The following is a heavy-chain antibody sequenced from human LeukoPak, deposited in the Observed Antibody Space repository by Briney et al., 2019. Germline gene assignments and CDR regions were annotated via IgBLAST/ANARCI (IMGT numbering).Heavy chain of an antibody. Sequence: GGSLRLSCAASGFTFSHYHINWVRQAPGKGLEWVAFIRNDGDVIYYAESVKGRFTISRDNSKNTVYLQLNSLRAEDTAVYYCAKDLMSIKALIPWDYWGQGTLVTVSP. V-gene: IGHV3-30*02. D-gene: IGHD2-21*01. J-gene: IGHJ4*02. CDR3: AKDLMSIKALIPWDY. CDR1: GFTFSHYH. CDR2: IRNDGDVI.